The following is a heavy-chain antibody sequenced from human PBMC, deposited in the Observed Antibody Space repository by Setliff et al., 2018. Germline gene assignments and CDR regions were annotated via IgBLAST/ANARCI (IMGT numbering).Heavy chain of an antibody. CDR2: VSHEGSTK. V-gene: IGHV3-30*07. Sequence: LRLSCAASGLTFSSYWMTWVRQAPGKGLEWVAVVSHEGSTKDYIDSVKGRFAISRDNAKTSLYLQMNSLRAEDTAVYYCARGVPFDYWGQGTLVTVSS. J-gene: IGHJ4*02. CDR3: ARGVPFDY. CDR1: GLTFSSYW. D-gene: IGHD3-10*01.